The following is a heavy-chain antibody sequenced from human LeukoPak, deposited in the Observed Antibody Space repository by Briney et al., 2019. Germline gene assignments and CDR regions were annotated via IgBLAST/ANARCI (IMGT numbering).Heavy chain of an antibody. D-gene: IGHD2-15*01. CDR3: ARLRQIVATNADPSSGFDH. V-gene: IGHV4-34*01. J-gene: IGHJ4*02. CDR1: GESFSGYY. CDR2: ISHSERT. Sequence: SETLSLTCAVYGESFSGYYWTWIRQPPGKGLEWIGEISHSERTNSNPSRKSRVTMSLDTSKNQFSLKLTSVTAADTAVYYCARLRQIVATNADPSSGFDHWGQGTLVTVSS.